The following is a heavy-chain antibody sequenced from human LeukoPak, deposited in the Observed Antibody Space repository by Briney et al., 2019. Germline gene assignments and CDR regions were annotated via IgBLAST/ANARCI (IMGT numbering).Heavy chain of an antibody. CDR3: ARLGYYYEFDY. CDR2: IYYSGST. Sequence: SETLSLTGTVSGGSISSYYWSWIRQPPGKGLEWIGYIYYSGSTNYNPSLKSRVTISVDTSKNQFSLKLSSVTAADTAVHYCARLGYYYEFDYWGQGTLVTVSS. J-gene: IGHJ4*02. D-gene: IGHD3-22*01. V-gene: IGHV4-59*08. CDR1: GGSISSYY.